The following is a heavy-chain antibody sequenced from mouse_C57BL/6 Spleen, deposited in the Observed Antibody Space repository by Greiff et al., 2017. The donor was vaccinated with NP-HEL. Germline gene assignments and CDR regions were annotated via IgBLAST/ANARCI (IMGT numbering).Heavy chain of an antibody. CDR3: ARGYYGSSLYFDY. Sequence: QVQLQQSGPELVKPGASVKISCKASGYAFSSSWMNWVKQRPGKGLEWIGRIYPGDGDTNYNGKFKGKATLTADKSSSTAYMQLSSLTSEDSAVYFCARGYYGSSLYFDYWGQGTTLTVSS. D-gene: IGHD1-1*01. V-gene: IGHV1-82*01. CDR1: GYAFSSSW. CDR2: IYPGDGDT. J-gene: IGHJ2*01.